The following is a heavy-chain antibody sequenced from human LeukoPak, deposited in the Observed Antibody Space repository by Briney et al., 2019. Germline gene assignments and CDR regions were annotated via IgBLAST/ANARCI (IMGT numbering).Heavy chain of an antibody. CDR1: GGSISSYY. CDR2: IYYSGST. CDR3: ARVSGYDWESFYDY. V-gene: IGHV4-59*01. D-gene: IGHD5-12*01. J-gene: IGHJ4*02. Sequence: SETLSLTCTASGGSISSYYWSWIRQPPGKGLEWTGYIYYSGSTNYNPSRKSRVTISVDSSKNQFSLKLNSVTAADTAVYYCARVSGYDWESFYDYWGQGTLVTVSS.